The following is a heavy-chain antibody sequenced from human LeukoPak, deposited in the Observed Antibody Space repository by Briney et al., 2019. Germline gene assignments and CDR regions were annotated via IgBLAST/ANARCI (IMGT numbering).Heavy chain of an antibody. CDR2: ISSSSSYI. CDR1: GFTFSSYS. J-gene: IGHJ4*02. D-gene: IGHD5-24*01. CDR3: ARDKDGYTDY. V-gene: IGHV3-21*01. Sequence: PGGSLRLSCAASGFTFSSYSMNWVRQAPGKGLEWVSSISSSSSYIYYAGSVKGRFTISRDNAKNSLYLQMNSLRAEDTAVYYCARDKDGYTDYWGQGTLVTVSS.